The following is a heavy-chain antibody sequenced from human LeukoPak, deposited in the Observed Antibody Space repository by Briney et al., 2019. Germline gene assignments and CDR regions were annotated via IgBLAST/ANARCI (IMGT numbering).Heavy chain of an antibody. D-gene: IGHD4-17*01. J-gene: IGHJ4*02. CDR1: GLTLSKSW. Sequence: GGSLRLSCAASGLTLSKSWTKWVRHSPEKGLEWVSCVGGGGDETYHRDSEEGRFTISKDNSKSTLFLQMNSLRAEDTAVYYCARDQWVTTRFDYWGQGTLVTVSS. CDR2: VGGGGDET. V-gene: IGHV3-23*01. CDR3: ARDQWVTTRFDY.